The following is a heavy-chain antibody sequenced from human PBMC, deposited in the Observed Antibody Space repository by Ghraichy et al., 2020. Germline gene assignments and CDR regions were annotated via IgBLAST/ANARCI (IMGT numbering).Heavy chain of an antibody. J-gene: IGHJ5*02. CDR3: ARRGSASHGDWFDP. V-gene: IGHV4-59*02. CDR2: MYSTGHT. CDR1: HGSDQRYP. Sequence: SETLSLTCTVSHGSDQRYPWSWIRESPDKTLEYIGYMYSTGHTNYNPSLQSRVTISVDTSKNQFSLRLSSVTAADTAVYFCARRGSASHGDWFDPWGQGTQVTL. D-gene: IGHD3-16*01.